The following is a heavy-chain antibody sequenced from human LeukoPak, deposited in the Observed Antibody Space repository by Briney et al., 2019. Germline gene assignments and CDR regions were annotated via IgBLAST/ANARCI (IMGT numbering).Heavy chain of an antibody. J-gene: IGHJ4*02. CDR3: ARCVNYGSKGCNFDY. CDR2: IYGDGRT. V-gene: IGHV3-66*01. D-gene: IGHD4-23*01. CDR1: GFTVSDNY. Sequence: AGGALRLSCAASGFTVSDNYITWVRQGPGKKLEWVSIIYGDGRTFYADSVKGRFTVSRDNSKNTVYLQMNSLRAEDTALYYCARCVNYGSKGCNFDYRGQGAPVTVSS.